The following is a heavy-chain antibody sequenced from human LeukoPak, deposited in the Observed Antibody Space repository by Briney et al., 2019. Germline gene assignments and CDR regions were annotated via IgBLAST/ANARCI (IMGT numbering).Heavy chain of an antibody. CDR3: ARGRDYYDSSGYLDY. V-gene: IGHV1-2*02. D-gene: IGHD3-22*01. CDR1: GYTFTGYY. J-gene: IGHJ4*02. CDR2: INPNSGGT. Sequence: GASVKVSCKASGYTFTGYYMHWVRQAPGQGLEWMGWINPNSGGTNYAQKFQGRVTMTRDTSISTAYMELSRLRSDDTAVYYCARGRDYYDSSGYLDYWGQGTLVTVSS.